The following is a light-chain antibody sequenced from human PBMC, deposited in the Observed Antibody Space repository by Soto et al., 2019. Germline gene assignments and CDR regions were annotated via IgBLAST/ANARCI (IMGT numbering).Light chain of an antibody. CDR1: SSDIGGYNY. J-gene: IGLJ2*01. CDR3: SSYTSSSPRVL. CDR2: EAT. V-gene: IGLV2-14*01. Sequence: QSALTQPASVSGSPGQSITIYCTGPSSDIGGYNYVVWYQQHPGKAPKLLIYEATNRPSGVSNRFSGYKSGNTASLTSSGIQAEDDSDYDCSSYTSSSPRVLFGRGTKLTVL.